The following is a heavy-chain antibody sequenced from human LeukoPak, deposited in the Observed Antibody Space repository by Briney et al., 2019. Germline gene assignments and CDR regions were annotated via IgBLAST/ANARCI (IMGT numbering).Heavy chain of an antibody. CDR2: IIPIFGTA. CDR3: ARASDQWELTTHP. Sequence: PVKVSCKASGGTFSSYAISWVRQAPGQRLEWMGGIIPIFGTANYAQKFQGRVTITADESTSTAYMELSSLRSEDTAVYYCARASDQWELTTHPWGQGTLVTVSS. J-gene: IGHJ5*02. D-gene: IGHD1-26*01. CDR1: GGTFSSYA. V-gene: IGHV1-69*13.